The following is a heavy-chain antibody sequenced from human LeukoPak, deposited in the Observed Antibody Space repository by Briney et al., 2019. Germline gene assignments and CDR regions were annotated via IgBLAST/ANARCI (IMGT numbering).Heavy chain of an antibody. CDR3: ARSGYYHHRGGDYPNFFDP. CDR2: IYYSGST. Sequence: NPSETLSLTCTVSGGSISSYYWIWIRQPPGKGLEWIGYIYYSGSTNYNPSLKSRVTISVDTSKNQFSLQLTSVTPEDSAVYFCARSGYYHHRGGDYPNFFDPWGQGTLVTVSS. V-gene: IGHV4-59*12. J-gene: IGHJ5*02. CDR1: GGSISSYY. D-gene: IGHD2-21*01.